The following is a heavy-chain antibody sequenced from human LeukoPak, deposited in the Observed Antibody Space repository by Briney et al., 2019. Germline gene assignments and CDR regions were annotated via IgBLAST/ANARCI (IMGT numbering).Heavy chain of an antibody. D-gene: IGHD6-19*01. CDR2: ISSSSSTI. V-gene: IGHV3-48*04. J-gene: IGHJ4*02. CDR3: AAFSSGWAFDF. CDR1: GFTFSGSA. Sequence: GGSLRLSCAASGFTFSGSAVHWVRQAPGKGLEWISYISSSSSTIYYADSVKGRFTISRDNAQNSLFLQMNSLRAEDTAMYFCAAFSSGWAFDFWGQGILVTVSS.